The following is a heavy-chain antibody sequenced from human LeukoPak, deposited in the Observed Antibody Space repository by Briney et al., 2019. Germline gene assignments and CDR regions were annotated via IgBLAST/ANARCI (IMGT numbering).Heavy chain of an antibody. CDR1: GGSLSSSH. Sequence: KPSETLSLTCTVSGGSLSSSHWSWIRQPAGKGLEWIGIIYKTGNTNYNPSLKSRVTISRDTSKNQFSLKLSSVTAADTAVYYCAKFMLRNTMVRGVWEDSDYWGQGTLVTVSS. CDR2: IYKTGNT. V-gene: IGHV4-4*07. J-gene: IGHJ4*02. D-gene: IGHD3-10*01. CDR3: AKFMLRNTMVRGVWEDSDY.